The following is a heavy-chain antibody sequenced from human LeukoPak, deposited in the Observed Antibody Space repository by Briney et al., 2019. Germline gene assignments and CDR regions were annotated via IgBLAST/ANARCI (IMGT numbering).Heavy chain of an antibody. CDR2: IIPISGTP. D-gene: IGHD3-22*01. CDR3: ARSLRPAGYNYYAFNL. CDR1: GGTFSTYA. Sequence: SVKVSCKASGGTFSTYAITWVRQAPGQGLEWVGGIIPISGTPNYAQKFQGRVTFSADESTSTAYMDLSSLTSEDTALYYCARSLRPAGYNYYAFNLWGQGTMVTVSS. V-gene: IGHV1-69*13. J-gene: IGHJ3*01.